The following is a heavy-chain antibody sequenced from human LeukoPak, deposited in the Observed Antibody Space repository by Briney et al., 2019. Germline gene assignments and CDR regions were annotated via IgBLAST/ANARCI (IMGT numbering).Heavy chain of an antibody. CDR1: GFTFSSYS. D-gene: IGHD1-1*01. J-gene: IGHJ4*02. V-gene: IGHV3-21*01. Sequence: PGGSLRLSCAASGFTFSSYSMNWVRQAPGKGLEWVSSISSSSSYIYYADSVKGRFTISRDNAKNSLYLQMNSLRAEDTAVYYCAIDPGAFPPRRPLLEVYWGQGTLVTVSS. CDR2: ISSSSSYI. CDR3: AIDPGAFPPRRPLLEVY.